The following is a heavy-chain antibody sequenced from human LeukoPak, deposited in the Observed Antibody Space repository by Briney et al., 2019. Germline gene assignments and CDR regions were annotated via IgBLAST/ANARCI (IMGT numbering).Heavy chain of an antibody. D-gene: IGHD3-3*01. CDR2: ISYDGSNK. CDR3: ARDLDSVLDDFWSGRSGSLDY. J-gene: IGHJ4*02. V-gene: IGHV3-30*19. CDR1: GFTFSSYG. Sequence: PGGSLRLSCAASGFTFSSYGMHWVRQAPGKGLEWVAVISYDGSNKYYADSVKGRFTISRDNSKNTLYLQMNSLRAEDTAVYYCARDLDSVLDDFWSGRSGSLDYWGQGTLVTVSS.